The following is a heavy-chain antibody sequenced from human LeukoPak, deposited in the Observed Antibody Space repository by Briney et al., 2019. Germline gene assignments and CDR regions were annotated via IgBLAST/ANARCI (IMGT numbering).Heavy chain of an antibody. V-gene: IGHV4-30-2*01. D-gene: IGHD3-16*01. CDR1: GGSISSGGYS. Sequence: SQTLSLTCAVSGGSISSGGYSWSWIPQPPGQGLEWVGYVYHSGSTYYNPALNSRVTISVDCSKTLFSLKLSSVTAAETAVYNCARDRNDYVCGSHTTWFDPWGQGTLVTVSS. CDR2: VYHSGST. CDR3: ARDRNDYVCGSHTTWFDP. J-gene: IGHJ5*02.